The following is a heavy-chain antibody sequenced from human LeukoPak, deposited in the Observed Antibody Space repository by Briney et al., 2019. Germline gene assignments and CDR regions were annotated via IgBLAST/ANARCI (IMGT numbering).Heavy chain of an antibody. J-gene: IGHJ6*02. D-gene: IGHD2-2*01. CDR1: GGSFSGYY. Sequence: SSETLSLTCAVYGGSFSGYYWSWIRQPPGKGLEWIGEINHSGSTNYNPSLKSRVTISVDTSKNQFSLKLSSVTAADTAVYYCARGPRTPPIGYCSSTSCYRNYYYYGMDVWGQGTTVTVSS. CDR3: ARGPRTPPIGYCSSTSCYRNYYYYGMDV. CDR2: INHSGST. V-gene: IGHV4-34*01.